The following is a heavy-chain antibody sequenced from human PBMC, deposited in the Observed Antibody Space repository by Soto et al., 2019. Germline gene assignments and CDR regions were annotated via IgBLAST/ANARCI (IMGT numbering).Heavy chain of an antibody. CDR3: ARLEGLATISYYFDF. CDR1: GGSISSYY. J-gene: IGHJ4*02. CDR2: IYFRGST. Sequence: SETLPLTCTVSGGSISSYYWSWIRQPPGKGLEWIGNIYFRGSTNYNPSLKSRVTISVDKSKSQFSLKLSSVTAADSAVYFCARLEGLATISYYFDFWGQGALVTVSS. D-gene: IGHD3-9*01. V-gene: IGHV4-59*08.